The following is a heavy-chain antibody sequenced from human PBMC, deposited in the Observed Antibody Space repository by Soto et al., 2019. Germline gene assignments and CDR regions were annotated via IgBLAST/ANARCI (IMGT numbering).Heavy chain of an antibody. J-gene: IGHJ3*02. D-gene: IGHD1-20*01. V-gene: IGHV1-69*02. CDR1: GGTFSSYT. CDR2: IIPILGIA. Sequence: QVQLVQSGAEVKKPGSSVKVSCKASGGTFSSYTISWVRQAPGQGLEWMGRIIPILGIANYAQKFQGRVTITADKSTSTAYMDLSSLRSEDTAVYYCASYLLITDQDAFDIWGQGTMVTVSS. CDR3: ASYLLITDQDAFDI.